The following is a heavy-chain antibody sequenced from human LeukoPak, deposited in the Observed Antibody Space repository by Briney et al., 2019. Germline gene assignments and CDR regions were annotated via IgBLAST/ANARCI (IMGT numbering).Heavy chain of an antibody. D-gene: IGHD3-10*01. Sequence: GGSLRLSCAASGFTFSSYSMNWVRQAPGKGLEWVSSISSSSSYIYYADSVKGRFTISRDNSKNTLYLQMNSLRAEDTAVYYCASIRHYYGSGSYYFDYWGQGTLVTVSS. CDR2: ISSSSSYI. V-gene: IGHV3-21*01. J-gene: IGHJ4*02. CDR1: GFTFSSYS. CDR3: ASIRHYYGSGSYYFDY.